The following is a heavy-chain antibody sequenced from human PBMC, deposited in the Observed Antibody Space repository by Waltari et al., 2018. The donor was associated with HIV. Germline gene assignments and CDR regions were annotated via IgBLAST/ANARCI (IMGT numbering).Heavy chain of an antibody. CDR3: ARGPGGFLEWLYYFDY. V-gene: IGHV3-48*01. J-gene: IGHJ4*02. CDR2: ISSSSSTI. CDR1: GFTFSSYS. D-gene: IGHD3-3*01. Sequence: EVQLVESGGGLVQPGGSLRLSCAASGFTFSSYSMNWVRQAPGKGLEWVSYISSSSSTIYYADSVKGRFTISRDNAKNSLYLQMNSLRAEDTAVYYCARGPGGFLEWLYYFDYWGQGTLVTVSS.